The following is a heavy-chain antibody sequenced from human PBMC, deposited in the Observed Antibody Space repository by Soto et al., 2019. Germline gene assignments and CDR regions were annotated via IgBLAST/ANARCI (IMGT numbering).Heavy chain of an antibody. V-gene: IGHV3-11*01. D-gene: IGHD5-18*01. CDR1: GFTFSDYY. CDR3: ARDRHSYVS. J-gene: IGHJ4*02. CDR2: FSHDGITV. Sequence: PGGSLRLSCAASGFTFSDYYMSWIRQAPGKGLEWISYFSHDGITVNYADSVKGRFTISRDNAKNSLYLQMNSLRAEDTAVYYCARDRHSYVSWGQGTLVTVSS.